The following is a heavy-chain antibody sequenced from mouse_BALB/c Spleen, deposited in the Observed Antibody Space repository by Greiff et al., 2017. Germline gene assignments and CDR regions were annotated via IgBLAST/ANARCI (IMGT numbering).Heavy chain of an antibody. V-gene: IGHV6-6*02. CDR2: IRLKSNNYAT. D-gene: IGHD2-14*01. J-gene: IGHJ4*01. Sequence: EVKLMESGGGLVQPGGSMKLSCVASGFTFSNYWMNWVRQSPEKGLEWVAEIRLKSNNYATHYAESVKGRFTISRDDSKSSVYLQMNNLRAEDTGIYYCTRDYRYGYYYAMDYWGQGTSVTVSS. CDR1: GFTFSNYW. CDR3: TRDYRYGYYYAMDY.